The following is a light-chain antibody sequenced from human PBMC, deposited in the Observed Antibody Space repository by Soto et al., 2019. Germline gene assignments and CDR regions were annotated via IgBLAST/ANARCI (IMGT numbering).Light chain of an antibody. CDR3: SSYTSSSTRV. CDR2: DVS. J-gene: IGLJ1*01. CDR1: SSDVGGYNY. V-gene: IGLV2-14*01. Sequence: HSALTQPASVSGSPGQAITISCTGTSSDVGGYNYVSWYQQHPGKAPKLMIYDVSNRPSGVSNRFSGSKSGNTASLTISGLQAEDEADYSCSSYTSSSTRVFGTGTKVTVL.